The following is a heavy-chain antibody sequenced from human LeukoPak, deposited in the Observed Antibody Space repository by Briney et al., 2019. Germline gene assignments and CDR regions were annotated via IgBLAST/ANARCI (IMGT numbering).Heavy chain of an antibody. CDR3: ARLDGAPAPRIFDY. V-gene: IGHV1-2*02. Sequence: ASVKVSCKASGYTFTGYYMHWVRQVPGQGLEWVGWINPNSGGTNYAQKFQGRVTMTRDTSISTAYMELSRLRSDDTAMYYCARLDGAPAPRIFDYWGQGTPVTVSS. J-gene: IGHJ4*02. CDR2: INPNSGGT. CDR1: GYTFTGYY. D-gene: IGHD1-1*01.